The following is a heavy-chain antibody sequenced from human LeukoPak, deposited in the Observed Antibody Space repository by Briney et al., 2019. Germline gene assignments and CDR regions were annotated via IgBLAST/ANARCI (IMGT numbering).Heavy chain of an antibody. CDR1: GFTFDDYA. V-gene: IGHV3-9*01. Sequence: GRSLRLSCAASGFTFDDYAMHWVRQAPGKGLEWVSGISWNSGSIGYADSVKGRFTISRDNAKNSLYLQMNSLRAEDTALYYCAKDRAAVALYYFDYWGQGTLVTVSS. J-gene: IGHJ4*02. CDR2: ISWNSGSI. CDR3: AKDRAAVALYYFDY. D-gene: IGHD6-19*01.